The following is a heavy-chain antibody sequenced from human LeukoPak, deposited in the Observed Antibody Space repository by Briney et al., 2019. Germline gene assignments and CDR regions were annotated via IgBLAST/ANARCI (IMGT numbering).Heavy chain of an antibody. V-gene: IGHV3-74*01. D-gene: IGHD2-15*01. CDR2: VNYDGSTA. CDR3: ARVGRLGYCSGGSCYAYYYGMDV. J-gene: IGHJ6*02. Sequence: PGGSLRLSCAASGFTFSNYWMHWVRQAPGKGLVWVSRVNYDGSTANCADSVKGRFTISRDNAKNTLYLQMNSLRAEDTAVYYCARVGRLGYCSGGSCYAYYYGMDVWGQGTTVTVSS. CDR1: GFTFSNYW.